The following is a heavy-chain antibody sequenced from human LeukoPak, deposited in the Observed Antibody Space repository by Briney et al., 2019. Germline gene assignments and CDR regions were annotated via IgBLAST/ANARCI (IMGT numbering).Heavy chain of an antibody. Sequence: SETLSLTCTVSGASISSYYWSWIRQPSGKGLEWIGYISYSGSTNYNPSLKSRVTISADTSKNQVSLTLSSVTAADTAVYYCARHPELYFFDYWGQGTLVTVSS. D-gene: IGHD3-10*01. CDR2: ISYSGST. J-gene: IGHJ4*02. CDR3: ARHPELYFFDY. V-gene: IGHV4-59*08. CDR1: GASISSYY.